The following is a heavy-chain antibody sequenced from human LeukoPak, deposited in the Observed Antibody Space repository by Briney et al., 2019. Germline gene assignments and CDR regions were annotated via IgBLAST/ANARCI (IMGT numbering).Heavy chain of an antibody. V-gene: IGHV3-48*01. CDR3: AKDRTVGASYWYFDL. CDR2: ISTSGSAM. J-gene: IGHJ2*01. CDR1: GFTFSRYT. Sequence: GGSLRLSCAASGFTFSRYTMNWVRQAPGKGLEWVSHISTSGSAMYYADSVKGRFTISRDNAKDSLYLQMNSLRAEDTAIYYCAKDRTVGASYWYFDLWGRGTLVTVSS. D-gene: IGHD1-26*01.